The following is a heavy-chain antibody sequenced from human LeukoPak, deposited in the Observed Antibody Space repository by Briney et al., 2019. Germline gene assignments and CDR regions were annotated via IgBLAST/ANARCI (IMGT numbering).Heavy chain of an antibody. CDR1: GFTFSSYA. CDR2: ISGSGGST. V-gene: IGHV3-23*01. Sequence: GSLRLSCAASGFTFSSYAMSWVRQAPGKGLEWVSAISGSGGSTYYADSVKGRFTISRDNSKNTLYLQMNSLRAEDTAVYHCAKDRNPLPTPFDCWGQGTLVTVSS. J-gene: IGHJ4*02. CDR3: AKDRNPLPTPFDC.